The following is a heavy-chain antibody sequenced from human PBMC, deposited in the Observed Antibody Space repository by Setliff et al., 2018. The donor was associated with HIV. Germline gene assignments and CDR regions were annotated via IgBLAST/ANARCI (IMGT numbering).Heavy chain of an antibody. CDR1: GISFGNHW. D-gene: IGHD3-10*01. CDR2: IRSKAYGGTT. Sequence: PGGSLRLSCGASGISFGNHWMYWVRQAPGKGLEWVGFIRSKAYGGTTEYAASVKGRFTISRDDSKSIAYLQMNSLKTEDTAVYYCTRDLTLWFGELYYYYGMDVWGQGTTVTVSS. J-gene: IGHJ6*02. V-gene: IGHV3-49*04. CDR3: TRDLTLWFGELYYYYGMDV.